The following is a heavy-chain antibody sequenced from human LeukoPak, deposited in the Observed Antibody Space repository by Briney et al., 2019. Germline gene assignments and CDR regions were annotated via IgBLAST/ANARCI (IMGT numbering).Heavy chain of an antibody. V-gene: IGHV1-46*01. CDR2: INPSGGST. Sequence: ASVKVSCKASGYTFTSYYMHCVRQAPGQGLEWMGIINPSGGSTSYAQKFQGRVTMTRDTSTSTVYMELSSLRSEDTAVYYCARVVPATPWDYWGQGTLVTVSS. CDR1: GYTFTSYY. J-gene: IGHJ4*02. CDR3: ARVVPATPWDY. D-gene: IGHD2-2*01.